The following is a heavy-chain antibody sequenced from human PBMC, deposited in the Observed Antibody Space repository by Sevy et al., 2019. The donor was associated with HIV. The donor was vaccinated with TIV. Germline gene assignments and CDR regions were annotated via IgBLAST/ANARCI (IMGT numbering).Heavy chain of an antibody. CDR3: ARGPSMDY. CDR1: GFTFSNYA. CDR2: VSYDGSKK. V-gene: IGHV3-30*07. Sequence: GGSLRLSCAASGFTFSNYAIHWVRQAPGKGLEWVAVVSYDGSKKYYADSVKGRFTISRDNAKNSLYLQMTSLRSDDTGVYFCARGPSMDYWGQGTLVTVSS. J-gene: IGHJ4*02.